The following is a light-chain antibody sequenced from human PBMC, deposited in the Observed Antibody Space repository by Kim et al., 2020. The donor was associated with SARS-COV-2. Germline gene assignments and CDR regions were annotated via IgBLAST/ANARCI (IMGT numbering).Light chain of an antibody. Sequence: LSAGGRATPSCRASQSVSSYLAWYQQKPGQAPRLLIYDASNRATGIPARFSGRGSGTDFTLTISSLEPEDFAVYYCQHRSNWPLTFGGGTKVDIK. J-gene: IGKJ4*01. CDR3: QHRSNWPLT. V-gene: IGKV3-11*01. CDR1: QSVSSY. CDR2: DAS.